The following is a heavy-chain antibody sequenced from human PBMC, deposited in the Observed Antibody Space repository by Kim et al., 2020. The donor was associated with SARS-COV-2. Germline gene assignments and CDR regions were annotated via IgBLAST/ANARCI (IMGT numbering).Heavy chain of an antibody. D-gene: IGHD1-26*01. CDR2: INSSGGST. V-gene: IGHV3-23*01. CDR3: ANKKMIVGATWWDY. CDR1: GFTFSSYA. Sequence: GGSRRLSCAASGFTFSSYAMSWVRQAPGKGLEWVSGINSSGGSTYYADSVKGRFTISRDNSKKTLYLQMNSLRAEDTAVYYCANKKMIVGATWWDYWGQGTLVTVSS. J-gene: IGHJ4*02.